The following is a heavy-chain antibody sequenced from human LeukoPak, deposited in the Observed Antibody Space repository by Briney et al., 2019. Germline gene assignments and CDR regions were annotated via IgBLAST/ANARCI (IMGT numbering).Heavy chain of an antibody. CDR1: GYTFTSYD. J-gene: IGHJ6*03. V-gene: IGHV1-8*01. D-gene: IGHD3-3*01. CDR3: ARHYYDFWSGYYYYYYYMDV. Sequence: ASVKVSCKASGYTFTSYDVNWVRQATGHGLEWMGWMNTNSGNTGYAQKFQGRVTMTRNTSISTAYVEVSSLRSEDTAVYYCARHYYDFWSGYYYYYYYMDVWGKGTTVTVSS. CDR2: MNTNSGNT.